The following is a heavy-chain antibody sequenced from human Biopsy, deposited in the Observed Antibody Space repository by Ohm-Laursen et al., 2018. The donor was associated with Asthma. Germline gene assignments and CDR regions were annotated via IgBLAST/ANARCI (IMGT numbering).Heavy chain of an antibody. D-gene: IGHD4-17*01. J-gene: IGHJ5*02. CDR3: AKVGHGYGDYVGYLDP. Sequence: GSLRLSCTATGFTLSSYAIHWVRQAPGKGLKWVSVISSGGGTIDYADSVKGRFTISRNISTNTVYLQMDSLSADDTAVYYCAKVGHGYGDYVGYLDPWGQGTLVTVSS. CDR2: ISSGGGTI. V-gene: IGHV3-23*01. CDR1: GFTLSSYA.